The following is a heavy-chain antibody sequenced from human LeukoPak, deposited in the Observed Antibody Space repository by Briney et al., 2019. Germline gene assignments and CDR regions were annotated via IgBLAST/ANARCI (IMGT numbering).Heavy chain of an antibody. CDR3: TTDRATYYYDSSGYYSHSYFDC. D-gene: IGHD3-22*01. CDR1: GFTFSSYW. V-gene: IGHV3-7*01. Sequence: GGSLRLSCAASGFTFSSYWMSWVRQAPGKGLEWVANIKQDGSEKYYVDSVKGRFTISRDNAKNSLYLQMNSLRAEDTAVYYCTTDRATYYYDSSGYYSHSYFDCWGQGTLVTVSS. J-gene: IGHJ4*02. CDR2: IKQDGSEK.